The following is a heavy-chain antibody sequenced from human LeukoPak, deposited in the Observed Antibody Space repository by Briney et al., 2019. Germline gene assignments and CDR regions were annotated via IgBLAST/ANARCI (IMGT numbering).Heavy chain of an antibody. CDR1: GFTFSSYA. J-gene: IGHJ2*01. V-gene: IGHV3-23*01. Sequence: GGSLRLSCAASGFTFSSYAMTWVRQAPGKGLEWVSSLSGGGDNTYYADSVKGRFTISRDNSKDTVSLQMNSLRAEDTAIYYCAKSVPYWYFDLWGRGTLVTVSS. CDR3: AKSVPYWYFDL. CDR2: LSGGGDNT.